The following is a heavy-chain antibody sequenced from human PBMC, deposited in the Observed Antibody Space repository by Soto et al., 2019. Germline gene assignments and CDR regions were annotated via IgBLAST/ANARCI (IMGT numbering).Heavy chain of an antibody. J-gene: IGHJ4*02. CDR3: ARDPSHSYYTLFYYFDY. Sequence: GGSLRLSCAASGFTFSTYAMSWVRQAPGKGLEWVSAISGSGSNTYYADSVKGRFTISRDDSKSTLYLQMNSLRAEDTAVYYCARDPSHSYYTLFYYFDYWGQGTLVTVSS. CDR1: GFTFSTYA. CDR2: ISGSGSNT. V-gene: IGHV3-23*01. D-gene: IGHD1-26*01.